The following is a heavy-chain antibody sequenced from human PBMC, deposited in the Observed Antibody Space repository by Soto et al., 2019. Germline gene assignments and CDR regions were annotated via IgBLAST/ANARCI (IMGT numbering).Heavy chain of an antibody. J-gene: IGHJ4*02. CDR3: ARDPSHSYYTLFYYFDY. Sequence: GGSLRLSCAASGFTFSTYAMSWVRQAPGKGLEWVSAISGSGSNTYYADSVKGRFTISRDDSKSTLYLQMNSLRAEDTAVYYCARDPSHSYYTLFYYFDYWGQGTLVTVSS. CDR1: GFTFSTYA. CDR2: ISGSGSNT. V-gene: IGHV3-23*01. D-gene: IGHD1-26*01.